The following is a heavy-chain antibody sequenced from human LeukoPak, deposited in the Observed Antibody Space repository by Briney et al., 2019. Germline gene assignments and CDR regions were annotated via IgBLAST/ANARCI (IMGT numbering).Heavy chain of an antibody. Sequence: TGGSLRLSCAASGFTFSSYAMNGVRQAPGKGLEWVSSISSSSSYIYYADSVKGRFTIPRDNAKNSLYLQMNSLRGEDTAVYYCARRATARNGEDYWGQGTLVTVPS. D-gene: IGHD2-21*02. V-gene: IGHV3-21*01. CDR3: ARRATARNGEDY. CDR2: ISSSSSYI. J-gene: IGHJ4*02. CDR1: GFTFSSYA.